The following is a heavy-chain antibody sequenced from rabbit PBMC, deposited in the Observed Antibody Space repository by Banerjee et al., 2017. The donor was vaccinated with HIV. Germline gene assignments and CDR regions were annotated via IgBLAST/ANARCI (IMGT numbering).Heavy chain of an antibody. Sequence: QEQLVESGGGLVKPEGSLTLACTASGFSFSSNYWICWVRQAPGKGLEWIACIYPGNGVNSGYASWAKGRFTISKTSSTTVTLQMTSLTAADTATYFCARDLAGVVGWNLNLWGPGTLVTVS. CDR1: GFSFSSNYW. CDR2: IYPGNGVNS. D-gene: IGHD4-1*01. V-gene: IGHV1S45*01. J-gene: IGHJ4*01. CDR3: ARDLAGVVGWNLNL.